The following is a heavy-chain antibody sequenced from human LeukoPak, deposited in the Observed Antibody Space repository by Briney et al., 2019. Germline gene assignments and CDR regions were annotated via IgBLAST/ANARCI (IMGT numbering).Heavy chain of an antibody. CDR2: IYYSGST. D-gene: IGHD1-26*01. CDR3: AREIRMGATTGDAFDI. V-gene: IGHV4-39*07. CDR1: GGSISSSSYY. J-gene: IGHJ3*02. Sequence: SETLSLTCTVSGGSISSSSYYWGWIRQPPGKGLEWIVSIYYSGSTYYNPSLKSRVTISVDTSKNQFSLKLSSVTAADTAVYYCAREIRMGATTGDAFDIWGQGTMVTVSS.